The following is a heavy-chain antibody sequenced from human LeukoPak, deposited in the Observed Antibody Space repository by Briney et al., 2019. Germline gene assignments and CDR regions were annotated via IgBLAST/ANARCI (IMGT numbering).Heavy chain of an antibody. D-gene: IGHD4-11*01. V-gene: IGHV3-23*01. J-gene: IGHJ5*02. CDR3: AKDRPFTVTTPNWFDP. Sequence: PGGSLRLSCAASGFTFSNYGMHWVRQAPGKGLEWVSAISGSGGSTYYADSVKGRFTISRDNSKNTLYLQMNSLRAEDTAVYYCAKDRPFTVTTPNWFDPWGQGTLVTVSS. CDR1: GFTFSNYG. CDR2: ISGSGGST.